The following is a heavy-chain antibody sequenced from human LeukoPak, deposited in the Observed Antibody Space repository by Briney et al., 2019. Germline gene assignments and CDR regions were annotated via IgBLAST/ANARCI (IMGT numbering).Heavy chain of an antibody. J-gene: IGHJ1*01. CDR3: ARQSLRPSKKYFQH. V-gene: IGHV4-30-4*01. CDR2: IYYSGST. CDR1: GGSISSGDYY. Sequence: SETLSLTCTVSGGSISSGDYYWSWIRQPPGKGLEWIGYIYYSGSTYYNPSLKSRVTISVDTSKNQFSLKLSSVTAADTAVYYCARQSLRPSKKYFQHWGQGTLVTVSS.